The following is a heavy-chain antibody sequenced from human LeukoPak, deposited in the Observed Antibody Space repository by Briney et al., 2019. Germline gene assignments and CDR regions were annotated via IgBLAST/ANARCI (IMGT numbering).Heavy chain of an antibody. CDR1: GFAFSSYW. J-gene: IGHJ6*02. CDR2: IKQDGSEK. CDR3: ARSNGDYGGYYYGMDV. Sequence: GGSLRLSCAASGFAFSSYWMSWVRQAPGKGLEWVANIKQDGSEKYYVDSVKGRFTISRDNAKNSLYLQMNSLRAEDTAVYYCARSNGDYGGYYYGMDVWGQGTTVTVSS. V-gene: IGHV3-7*01. D-gene: IGHD4-17*01.